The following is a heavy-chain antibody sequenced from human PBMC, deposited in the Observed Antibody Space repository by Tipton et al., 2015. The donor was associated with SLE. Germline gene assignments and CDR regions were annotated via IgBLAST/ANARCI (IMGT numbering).Heavy chain of an antibody. V-gene: IGHV4-39*07. CDR2: IYHSGST. Sequence: TLSLTCTVSGGSISSSSYYWGWIRQPPGKGLEWIGSIYHSGSTYYNPSLKSRVTISVDTSKNQFSLKLSSVTAADTAVYYCARDSAAAGYGMDVWGQGTTVTVSS. D-gene: IGHD6-13*01. CDR3: ARDSAAAGYGMDV. J-gene: IGHJ6*02. CDR1: GGSISSSSYY.